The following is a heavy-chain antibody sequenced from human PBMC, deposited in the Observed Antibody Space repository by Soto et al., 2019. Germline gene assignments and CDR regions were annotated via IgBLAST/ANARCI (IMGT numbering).Heavy chain of an antibody. CDR3: ARELDSPHDTWLDP. J-gene: IGHJ5*02. CDR1: GFTVTSFG. Sequence: QVQLVESGGGVVQSGRSLRLSCAASGFTVTSFGMHWVRQAPGKGLEWVALIQFDGGNKFYADSVKGRFTISRDTSKNTVYLQMNSLNAEDTAVYYCARELDSPHDTWLDPWGQGTLVSDSS. V-gene: IGHV3-33*01. D-gene: IGHD3-9*01. CDR2: IQFDGGNK.